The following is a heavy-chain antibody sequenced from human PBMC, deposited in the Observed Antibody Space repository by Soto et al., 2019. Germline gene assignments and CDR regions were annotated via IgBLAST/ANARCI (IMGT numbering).Heavy chain of an antibody. Sequence: GGSLRLSCAASGFTFSSYSMNWVRQAPGKGLEWVSSISSSSSYIYYADSVKGRFTISRDNAKNSLYLQMNSLRAEDTAVYYCARDRKDIVVVPAAYWGQGTLVTVSS. J-gene: IGHJ4*02. D-gene: IGHD2-2*01. CDR1: GFTFSSYS. CDR2: ISSSSSYI. V-gene: IGHV3-21*01. CDR3: ARDRKDIVVVPAAY.